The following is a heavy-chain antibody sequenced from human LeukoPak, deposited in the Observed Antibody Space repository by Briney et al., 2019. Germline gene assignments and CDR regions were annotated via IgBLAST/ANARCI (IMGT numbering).Heavy chain of an antibody. CDR3: AGGDFVIDN. CDR1: GDSVSSNSAV. CDR2: TYYRSKWYN. V-gene: IGHV6-1*01. Sequence: SQTLSLTCAISGDSVSSNSAVWNWIRQSPSRGLEWLGRTYYRSKWYNDYAVSVKSRITINPDTSKNQFSLQLNSVTPEDTAMYYCAGGDFVIDNWGQGTLVTVSS. J-gene: IGHJ4*02. D-gene: IGHD2-21*02.